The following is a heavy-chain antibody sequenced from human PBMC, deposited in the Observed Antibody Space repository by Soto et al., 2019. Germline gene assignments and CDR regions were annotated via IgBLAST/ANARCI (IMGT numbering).Heavy chain of an antibody. CDR2: TYYRSKWYR. J-gene: IGHJ4*02. V-gene: IGHV6-1*01. CDR1: GDSVSSSTPA. Sequence: SQTLSLTCAISGDSVSSSTPAWNWIRQSPSRGLEWLGRTYYRSKWYRDYAVSVKSRITINPDTSKNHFSLQLTSVTPEDTAVYYCARDNYGYYYDFWSQGILVTVSS. CDR3: ARDNYGYYYDF. D-gene: IGHD3-10*01.